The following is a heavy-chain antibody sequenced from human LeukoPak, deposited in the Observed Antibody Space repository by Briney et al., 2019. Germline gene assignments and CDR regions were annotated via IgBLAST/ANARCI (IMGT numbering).Heavy chain of an antibody. D-gene: IGHD6-19*01. CDR2: ISSSSSYI. CDR3: ARDRPLSSGWYLYYFDY. V-gene: IGHV3-21*01. CDR1: GFTFSSYS. Sequence: GGSLRLSCAASGFTFSSYSMNWVRQAPGKGLEWVSSISSSSSYIYYADSVKGRFTISRDNAKNSLYLQMNSLRAEDTAVYYCARDRPLSSGWYLYYFDYWGQVTLVTVSS. J-gene: IGHJ4*02.